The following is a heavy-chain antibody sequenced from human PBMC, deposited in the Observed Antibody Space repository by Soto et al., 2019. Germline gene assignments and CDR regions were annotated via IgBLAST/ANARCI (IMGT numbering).Heavy chain of an antibody. V-gene: IGHV3-23*01. Sequence: GGSLRLSCAASGFTFSSYAMSWVRQAPGKGLEWVSAISGSGGSTYYADSVKGRFTISRDNSKNTLYLQMNSLRAEDTAVYYCAKHLRYSGYDSGEFDAFDIWGQGTMVTVSS. CDR3: AKHLRYSGYDSGEFDAFDI. CDR1: GFTFSSYA. CDR2: ISGSGGST. J-gene: IGHJ3*02. D-gene: IGHD5-12*01.